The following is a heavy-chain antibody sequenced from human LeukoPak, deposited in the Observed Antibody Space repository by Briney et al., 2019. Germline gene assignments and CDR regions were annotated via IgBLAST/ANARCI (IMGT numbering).Heavy chain of an antibody. CDR3: AGAGQYYDILTGYSNDAFDI. CDR1: GFTFSSYA. J-gene: IGHJ3*02. V-gene: IGHV3-30*04. Sequence: GGSLRLSCAASGFTFSSYAMHWVHQAPGKGLEWVAVISYDGSNKYYADSVKGRFTISRDNSKNTLYLQMNSLRAEDTAVYYCAGAGQYYDILTGYSNDAFDIWGQGTMVTVSS. CDR2: ISYDGSNK. D-gene: IGHD3-9*01.